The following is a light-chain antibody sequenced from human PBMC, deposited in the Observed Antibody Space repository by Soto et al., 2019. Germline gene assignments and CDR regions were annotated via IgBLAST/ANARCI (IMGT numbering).Light chain of an antibody. J-gene: IGLJ1*01. CDR3: SSYTSSSTLYV. CDR1: SSDVGGYNY. Sequence: QSLLTQPSSVYGSPGQSITISCPGTSSDVGGYNYVSWYQQHPGKAPKLMIYDVSNRPSGVSNRFSGSKSGNTASLTISGLQAEDEADYYCSSYTSSSTLYVFGTGTKVTVL. V-gene: IGLV2-14*01. CDR2: DVS.